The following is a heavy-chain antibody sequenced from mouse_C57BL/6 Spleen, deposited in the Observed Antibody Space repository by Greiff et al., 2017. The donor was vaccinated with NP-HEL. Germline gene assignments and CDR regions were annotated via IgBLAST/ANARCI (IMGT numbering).Heavy chain of an antibody. J-gene: IGHJ2*01. D-gene: IGHD1-1*01. V-gene: IGHV1-54*01. CDR2: LTPGSGGT. CDR1: GYAFTNYL. CDR3: ARDRYYGSSHYFDY. Sequence: VQLQQSGAELVRPGTSVKVSCKASGYAFTNYLIEWVTQRPGQGLEWIGVLTPGSGGTNYNEKFKGKATLTADKSSSTAYMQLSSLTSEDSAVYFCARDRYYGSSHYFDYWGQGTTLTVSS.